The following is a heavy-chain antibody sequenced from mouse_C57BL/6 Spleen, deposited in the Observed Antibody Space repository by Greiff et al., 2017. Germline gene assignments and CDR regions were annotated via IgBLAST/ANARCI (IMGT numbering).Heavy chain of an antibody. CDR1: GYTFTDYY. J-gene: IGHJ4*01. Sequence: EVQLQQSGPELVKPGASVKISCKASGYTFTDYYMNWVKQSHGKSLEWIGDINPNNGGTSYNQKFKGKATLTVDKSSSTAYMELRSLTSEDSAVYYCARWLLDAMDYWGQGTSVTVSS. V-gene: IGHV1-26*01. CDR2: INPNNGGT. CDR3: ARWLLDAMDY. D-gene: IGHD2-3*01.